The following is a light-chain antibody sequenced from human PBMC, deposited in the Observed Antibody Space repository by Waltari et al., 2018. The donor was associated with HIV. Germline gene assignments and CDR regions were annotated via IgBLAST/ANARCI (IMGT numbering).Light chain of an antibody. CDR1: GLSKQY. Sequence: SYELTQPPSVSVSPGQTARITCSGDGLSKQYVYWYQQKPGQAPVLVIYKDNERPAGIPERFSGSTSGTTVTLTISGVRAEYEGDYYCQSVDSSETCMLFGGGTKLTVL. CDR3: QSVDSSETCML. V-gene: IGLV3-25*03. J-gene: IGLJ2*01. CDR2: KDN.